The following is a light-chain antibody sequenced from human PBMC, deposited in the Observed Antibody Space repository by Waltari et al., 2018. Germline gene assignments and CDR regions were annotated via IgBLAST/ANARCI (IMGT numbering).Light chain of an antibody. CDR2: QDS. CDR3: QAWDSSTVV. Sequence: SYELTQPPSVSVSPAQTASITCSAANLGDQYVSWYQLKPGQSPVLVIYQDSQRPSGIPERFSGSNSGNTATLTISGTQAMDEADYYCQAWDSSTVVFGGGTKLTVL. J-gene: IGLJ2*01. V-gene: IGLV3-1*01. CDR1: NLGDQY.